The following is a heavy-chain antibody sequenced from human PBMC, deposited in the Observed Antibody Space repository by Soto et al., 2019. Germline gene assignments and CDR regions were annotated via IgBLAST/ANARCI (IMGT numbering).Heavy chain of an antibody. CDR3: ARVPEGNWFDP. V-gene: IGHV1-18*01. CDR1: GYTFTSYG. CDR2: ISAYNGNT. J-gene: IGHJ5*02. Sequence: QVQLVQSGAEVKKPGASVKVSCKASGYTFTSYGISWVRQAPGQGLEWMGWISAYNGNTNFAQNLQGRVTMTTDTSTSTVYMELRSLRSDDTAVYYCARVPEGNWFDPWGQGTLVTVSS.